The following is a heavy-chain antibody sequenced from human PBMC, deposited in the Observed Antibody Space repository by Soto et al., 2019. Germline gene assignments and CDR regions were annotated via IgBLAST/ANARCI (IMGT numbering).Heavy chain of an antibody. Sequence: EASVKVSCKASGYTFTGYYMHWVRQAPGQGLEWMGWINPNSGGTNYAQKFQGWVTMTRDTSISTAYMELSRLRSDDTAVYYCARSPHYYGSGSYYGAPYYYYGMDVWGQGTTVTVSS. CDR2: INPNSGGT. CDR1: GYTFTGYY. V-gene: IGHV1-2*04. CDR3: ARSPHYYGSGSYYGAPYYYYGMDV. J-gene: IGHJ6*02. D-gene: IGHD3-10*01.